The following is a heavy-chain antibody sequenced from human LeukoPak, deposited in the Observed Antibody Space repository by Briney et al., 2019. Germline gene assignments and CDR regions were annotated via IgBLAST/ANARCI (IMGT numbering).Heavy chain of an antibody. V-gene: IGHV3-30*18. D-gene: IGHD3-10*01. CDR2: ISYYGSNI. J-gene: IGHJ6*01. Sequence: PGGSLTLSCAASGFTFSSYGMHWLRQAPGRALEWLAVISYYGSNIYYADSVKGRFTISRDNSKNTLYLQMNSLRAEDTAVYYCAKLPLVYGSGSTNPVYYYGMDVWGEGTTVSVCS. CDR1: GFTFSSYG. CDR3: AKLPLVYGSGSTNPVYYYGMDV.